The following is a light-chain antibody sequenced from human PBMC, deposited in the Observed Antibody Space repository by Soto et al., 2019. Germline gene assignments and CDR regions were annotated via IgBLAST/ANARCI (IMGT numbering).Light chain of an antibody. CDR2: GAS. V-gene: IGKV3-20*01. J-gene: IGKJ1*01. Sequence: EIVLTQSPGTLSLSPGERATLSCRASQSVSSNYLAWYQQKPGQAPRLLIFGASSRASGIPDRFSGSGSGTDSTLTIGRMETEDFAVSCCQQYGRSPATFGQGTKVEIK. CDR1: QSVSSNY. CDR3: QQYGRSPAT.